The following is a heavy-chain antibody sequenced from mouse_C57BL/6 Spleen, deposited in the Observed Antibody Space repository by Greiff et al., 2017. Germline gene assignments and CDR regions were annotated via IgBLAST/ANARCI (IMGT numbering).Heavy chain of an antibody. D-gene: IGHD1-1*01. CDR1: GYTFTDHT. Sequence: QVQLQQSDPGLVKPGASVKISCKVSGYTFTDHTIHWMKQSPEKGLEWIGDIYPRDGRTKYNAKFKGKATLNADKSSRTAYMQLNRQTSEVSAVDSGAKYGSCYGSGSLFDYWGQGTTLTVSS. J-gene: IGHJ2*01. CDR3: AKYGSCYGSGSLFDY. V-gene: IGHV1-78*01. CDR2: IYPRDGRT.